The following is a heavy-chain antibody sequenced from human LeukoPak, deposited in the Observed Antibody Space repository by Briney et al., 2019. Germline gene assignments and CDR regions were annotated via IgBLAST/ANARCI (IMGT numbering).Heavy chain of an antibody. J-gene: IGHJ4*02. CDR2: IYRDGST. Sequence: GGSLRLSCAASGFIVSSTYMNWVRQAPGKGLEWVSIIYRDGSTYYADYVRGRFTISRDNSKNTLYLQMNSLRVEDTAVYYCARDDYSSGWYSGGVWGQGTLVTVSS. V-gene: IGHV3-53*01. D-gene: IGHD6-19*01. CDR3: ARDDYSSGWYSGGV. CDR1: GFIVSSTY.